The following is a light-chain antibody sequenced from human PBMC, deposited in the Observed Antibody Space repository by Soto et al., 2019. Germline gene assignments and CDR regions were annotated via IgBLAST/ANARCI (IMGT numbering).Light chain of an antibody. CDR1: QSIATY. J-gene: IGKJ4*01. CDR3: QQLRMYPST. CDR2: AAS. V-gene: IGKV1-39*01. Sequence: IDMTQSPSSLSLSVGDGVTINGRTIQSIATYLNWYQQKPGKAPKLLIYAASSLQSGVPSRFSGSGSGTEFTLTITSLRPDDFATYYCQQLRMYPSTFGGGTKVDIK.